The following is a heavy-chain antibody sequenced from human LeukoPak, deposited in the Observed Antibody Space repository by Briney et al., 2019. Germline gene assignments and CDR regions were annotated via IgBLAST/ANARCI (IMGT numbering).Heavy chain of an antibody. Sequence: ASVKVSCKASGYTFTGYFMHWVRQAPGQGLEWMGWIKPNSGGTDYAQKFQGRVTMTRDTSISTAYMELSRLTSDDTAVHYCARAYYCYMDVWGQGTTVTVSS. CDR1: GYTFTGYF. CDR2: IKPNSGGT. J-gene: IGHJ6*02. V-gene: IGHV1-2*02. CDR3: ARAYYCYMDV.